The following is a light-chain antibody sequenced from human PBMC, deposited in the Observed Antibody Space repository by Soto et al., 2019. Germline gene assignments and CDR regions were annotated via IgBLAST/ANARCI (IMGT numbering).Light chain of an antibody. CDR2: GAS. V-gene: IGKV3-15*01. Sequence: EIVMMQSPGTLSVSPGERATLSCRASQSVSSNLAWYQQKPGQAPRLLIYGASTRATAIPARFSGSGSGTEFTLTISSLQPEDFAVYYCQQYNNWPPITFGQGTRLEIK. CDR1: QSVSSN. J-gene: IGKJ5*01. CDR3: QQYNNWPPIT.